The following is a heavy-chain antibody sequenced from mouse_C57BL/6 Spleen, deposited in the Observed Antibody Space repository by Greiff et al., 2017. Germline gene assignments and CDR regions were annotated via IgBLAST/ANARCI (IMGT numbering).Heavy chain of an antibody. Sequence: VQLQQPGAELVRPGTSVKLSCKASGYTFTSYWMHWVKQRPGQGLEWIGVIDPSDSYTNYNQKFKGKATLTVDTSSSTAYMQLSSLTSEDSAVYYCARYDYDEFAYWGQGTLVTVSA. CDR2: IDPSDSYT. CDR3: ARYDYDEFAY. CDR1: GYTFTSYW. V-gene: IGHV1-59*01. D-gene: IGHD2-4*01. J-gene: IGHJ3*01.